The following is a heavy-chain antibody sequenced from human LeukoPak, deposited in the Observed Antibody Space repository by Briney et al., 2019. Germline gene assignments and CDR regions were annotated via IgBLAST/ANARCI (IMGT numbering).Heavy chain of an antibody. V-gene: IGHV4-59*08. D-gene: IGHD4-23*01. J-gene: IGHJ2*01. CDR1: GGSISSYY. CDR3: ARLKRLTTVAYWYFDL. Sequence: SETLSLTCTVSGGSISSYYWSWIRQPPGKGLEWIGYIYCSGSTNYNPSLKSRVTISVDTSKNQFSLKLSSVTAADTAVYYCARLKRLTTVAYWYFDLWGRGTLVTVSS. CDR2: IYCSGST.